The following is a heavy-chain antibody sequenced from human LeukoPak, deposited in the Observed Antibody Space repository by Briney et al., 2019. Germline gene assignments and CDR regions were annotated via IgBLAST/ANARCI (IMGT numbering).Heavy chain of an antibody. D-gene: IGHD3-16*01. CDR2: ISYDGSNK. J-gene: IGHJ4*02. CDR3: ANLDYDYVEDY. Sequence: PGGSLRLSCAASGFTFSSYGMHWVRQAPGKGLEWVAVISYDGSNKYYADSVKGRFTISRDNSKNTLYLQMNSLRAEDTAVYYCANLDYDYVEDYWGQGTLVTVSS. CDR1: GFTFSSYG. V-gene: IGHV3-30*18.